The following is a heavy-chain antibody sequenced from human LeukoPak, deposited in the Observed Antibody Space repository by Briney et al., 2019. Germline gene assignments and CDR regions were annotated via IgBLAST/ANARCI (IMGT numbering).Heavy chain of an antibody. D-gene: IGHD5-12*01. Sequence: GGSLRLSCAASGFTFSSYAMSWVRQAPGKGLEWVSAISGSGGSTYSADSVKGRFTISRDNAKNSLSLQMNSLRAEDTALYYCARGGAYSGYDYWGQGTLVTVSS. CDR1: GFTFSSYA. CDR3: ARGGAYSGYDY. J-gene: IGHJ4*02. CDR2: ISGSGGST. V-gene: IGHV3-23*01.